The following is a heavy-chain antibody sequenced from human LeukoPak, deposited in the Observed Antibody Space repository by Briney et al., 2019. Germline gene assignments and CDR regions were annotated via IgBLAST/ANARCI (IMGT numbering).Heavy chain of an antibody. CDR2: INWNGAST. CDR1: GFRLVDHG. D-gene: IGHD6-19*01. V-gene: IGHV3-20*04. J-gene: IGHJ4*02. CDR3: AGGDRNGWYFDY. Sequence: GGSLRLSCAASGFRLVDHGMSWVRQVPGKGLEWVSGINWNGASTGYGDSVKGRFTISRDNAKNSLYLQMNSLRAEDTALYYCAGGDRNGWYFDYWGQGILVTVSS.